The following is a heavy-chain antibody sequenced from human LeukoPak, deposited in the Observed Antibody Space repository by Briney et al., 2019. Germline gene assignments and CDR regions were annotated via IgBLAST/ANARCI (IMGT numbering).Heavy chain of an antibody. CDR3: ARDQIHSSGNKPPFDY. CDR2: IKQDGSEK. J-gene: IGHJ4*02. CDR1: GFTFSSYW. D-gene: IGHD1-26*01. Sequence: GGSLRLSCADSGFTFSSYWMSWVRQAPGKGLEWVSNIKQDGSEKYYVDSVKGRFIISRDNAKNSLYLQMNSLRAEDTAVYYCARDQIHSSGNKPPFDYWGRGTLVTVSS. V-gene: IGHV3-7*01.